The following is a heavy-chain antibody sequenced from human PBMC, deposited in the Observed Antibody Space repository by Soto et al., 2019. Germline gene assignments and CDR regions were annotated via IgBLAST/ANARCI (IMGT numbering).Heavy chain of an antibody. J-gene: IGHJ6*02. CDR1: GFTFSSYA. CDR3: ARDPTGRGYYYYYYGMDV. CDR2: ISYDGSKK. Sequence: GASLRLSCAASGFTFSSYAMHWVRQAPGKGLEWVAVISYDGSKKYYADSVKGRFTISRDNSKNTLYLEMNSLRAEDTAVYHCARDPTGRGYYYYYYGMDVWGQGTTVTVSS. V-gene: IGHV3-30-3*01. D-gene: IGHD1-1*01.